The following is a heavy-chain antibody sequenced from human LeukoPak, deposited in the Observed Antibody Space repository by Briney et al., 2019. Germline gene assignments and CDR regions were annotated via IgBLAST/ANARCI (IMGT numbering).Heavy chain of an antibody. D-gene: IGHD2-15*01. CDR1: GGSISSYY. CDR2: IYYSGST. J-gene: IGHJ5*02. Sequence: SETLSLTCTVSGGSISSYYWSWIRQPPGKGLVWIGYIYYSGSTNYNPSLKSRVTISVDTSKNQFSLKLSSVTAADTAVYYCARGVGYCSGGSCFPERYYNWFDPWGQGTLVTVSS. V-gene: IGHV4-59*01. CDR3: ARGVGYCSGGSCFPERYYNWFDP.